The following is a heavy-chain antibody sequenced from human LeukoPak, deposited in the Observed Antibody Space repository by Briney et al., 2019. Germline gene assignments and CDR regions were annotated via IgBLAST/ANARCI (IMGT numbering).Heavy chain of an antibody. CDR1: GYTLTELS. Sequence: ASVKVSCKVSGYTLTELSMHWVRQAPGKGLEWMGGFAPEEGETIYAQKFQGRVTMTEDTSTDTAYMELSSLRSEDTAVYYCATALTTLGWFDPWGQGTLVTVSS. CDR3: ATALTTLGWFDP. CDR2: FAPEEGET. D-gene: IGHD4-11*01. V-gene: IGHV1-24*01. J-gene: IGHJ5*02.